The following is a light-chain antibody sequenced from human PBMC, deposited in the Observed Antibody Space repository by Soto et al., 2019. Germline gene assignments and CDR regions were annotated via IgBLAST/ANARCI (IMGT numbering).Light chain of an antibody. CDR2: EVS. Sequence: QSVLTQAASVSGSPGQSITISCTGTSSDVGAYNYVSWYQQHPGKAPKLMIYEVSNRPSGVSNRFSGSKSGNTASLTISGLQAEDEADYYCSSYTSISTPYVFGTGTKVTAL. J-gene: IGLJ1*01. V-gene: IGLV2-14*01. CDR1: SSDVGAYNY. CDR3: SSYTSISTPYV.